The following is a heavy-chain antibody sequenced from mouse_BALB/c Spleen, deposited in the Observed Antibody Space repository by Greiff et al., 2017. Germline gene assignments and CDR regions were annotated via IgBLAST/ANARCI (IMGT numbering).Heavy chain of an antibody. CDR1: GYSITSDYA. J-gene: IGHJ3*01. Sequence: EVKLQESGPGLVKPSQSLSLTCTVTGYSITSDYAWNWIRQFPGNKLEWMGYISYSGSTSYNPSLKSRISITRDTSKNQFFLQLNSVTTEDTATYYCARSGGGYDRDFAYWGQGTLVTVSA. D-gene: IGHD2-2*01. CDR3: ARSGGGYDRDFAY. V-gene: IGHV3-2*02. CDR2: ISYSGST.